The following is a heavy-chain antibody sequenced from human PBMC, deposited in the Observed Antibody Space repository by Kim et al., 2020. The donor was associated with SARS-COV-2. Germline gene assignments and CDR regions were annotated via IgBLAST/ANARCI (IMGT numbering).Heavy chain of an antibody. D-gene: IGHD6-13*01. CDR1: GGTFSSYA. CDR3: ARDIAAAGTPPSYYYYYYGMDV. J-gene: IGHJ6*02. CDR2: IIHICGTA. V-gene: IGHV1-69*13. Sequence: SVNVSCKASGGTFSSYAISWVRQAPGQGLEWMGGIIHICGTANYAQKFQGRVTITADESTSTAYMELSSLRSEDTAVYYCARDIAAAGTPPSYYYYYYGMDVWGQGTTVTVSS.